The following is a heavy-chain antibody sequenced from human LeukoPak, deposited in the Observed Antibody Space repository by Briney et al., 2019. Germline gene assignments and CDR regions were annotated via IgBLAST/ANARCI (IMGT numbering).Heavy chain of an antibody. V-gene: IGHV3-21*01. Sequence: GGSLRLSCAASGFTFSSYSMNWVRQAPGKWLEWVSSISSSSSYIYYADSVKGRFTISRDNARNSLYLQMNSLRAEDTAVYYCAISAGPFDYWGQGTLVTVSS. CDR1: GFTFSSYS. CDR3: AISAGPFDY. CDR2: ISSSSSYI. J-gene: IGHJ4*02.